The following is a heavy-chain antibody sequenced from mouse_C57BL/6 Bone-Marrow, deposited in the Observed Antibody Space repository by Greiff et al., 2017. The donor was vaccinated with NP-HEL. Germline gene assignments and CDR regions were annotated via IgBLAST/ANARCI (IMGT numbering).Heavy chain of an antibody. CDR1: GYTFTSYG. CDR3: ATSFAY. V-gene: IGHV1-81*01. CDR2: IYPRSGNT. J-gene: IGHJ3*01. Sequence: VQRVESGAELARPGASVKLSCKASGYTFTSYGISWVKQRPGQGLEWIGEIYPRSGNTYYNEKFKGKATLAADKSSSTAYMELLSLTAEDSAFYFCATSFAYWGQGTLVTVSA.